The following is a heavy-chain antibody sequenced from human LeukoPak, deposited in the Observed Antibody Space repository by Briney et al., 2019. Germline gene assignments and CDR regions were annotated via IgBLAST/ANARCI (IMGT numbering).Heavy chain of an antibody. CDR3: ARLYRVNYYYYYMDV. V-gene: IGHV1-69*13. J-gene: IGHJ6*03. D-gene: IGHD1-26*01. Sequence: SVKVSRKASGYTFTGYYMHWVRQAPGQGLEWMGGIIPIFGIANYAQKFQGRVTITADESTSTAYMELSSLRSEDTAVYYCARLYRVNYYYYYMDVWGKGTTVTVSS. CDR1: GYTFTGYY. CDR2: IIPIFGIA.